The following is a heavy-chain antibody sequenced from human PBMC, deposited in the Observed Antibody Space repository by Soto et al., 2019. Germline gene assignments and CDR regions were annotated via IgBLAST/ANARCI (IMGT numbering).Heavy chain of an antibody. CDR1: GYTFRSYS. CDR2: ISSSSTI. CDR3: AREYSSSSEHCYDY. Sequence: GGSLRLSCAASGYTFRSYSMNWVRQAPGKGLEGGSYISSSSTIYYADAVKGRFTISRDNAKNSLYLQMNRLRDEDKAVYYCAREYSSSSEHCYDYWGQGTLVTVSS. V-gene: IGHV3-48*02. D-gene: IGHD6-6*01. J-gene: IGHJ4*02.